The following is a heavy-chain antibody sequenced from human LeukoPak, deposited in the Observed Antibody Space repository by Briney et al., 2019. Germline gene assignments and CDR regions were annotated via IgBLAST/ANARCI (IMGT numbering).Heavy chain of an antibody. CDR1: GFTFSNYW. D-gene: IGHD6-6*01. V-gene: IGHV3-74*01. CDR2: INTDGTTT. Sequence: GGSLRLSCAASGFTFSNYWMHWVRQAPGKGLVWVSRINTDGTTTNYADSVKGRFTISRDNSKNTLYLQMNSLRAEDTAVYYCATSGAARPEDWFDPWGQGTLVTVSS. CDR3: ATSGAARPEDWFDP. J-gene: IGHJ5*02.